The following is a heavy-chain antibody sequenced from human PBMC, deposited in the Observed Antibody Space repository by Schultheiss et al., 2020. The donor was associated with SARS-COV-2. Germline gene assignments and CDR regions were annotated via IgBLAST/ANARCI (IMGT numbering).Heavy chain of an antibody. J-gene: IGHJ4*02. CDR2: IYYSGST. CDR1: GGSISSYY. Sequence: SETLSLTCTVSGGSISSYYWSWIRQPPVKGLEWIGYIYYSGSTNYNPSLKSRVTISVDTSKNQFSLKLSSVTAADTAVYYCARREVGATTYDYWGQGTLVTVAS. V-gene: IGHV4-59*08. D-gene: IGHD1-26*01. CDR3: ARREVGATTYDY.